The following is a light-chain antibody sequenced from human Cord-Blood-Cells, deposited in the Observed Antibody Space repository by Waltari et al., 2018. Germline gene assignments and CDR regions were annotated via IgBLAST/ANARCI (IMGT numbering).Light chain of an antibody. V-gene: IGKV1-39*01. Sequence: DIQMTQSQSSLSASVGDRVTITCRASQSISSYLNWYQQKPGKAPKLLIYAASSFQSGVPSRFSGSGSGTDFTLTISSLQPEDFATYYCQQSYSTLSITFGQGTRLEIK. J-gene: IGKJ5*01. CDR2: AAS. CDR1: QSISSY. CDR3: QQSYSTLSIT.